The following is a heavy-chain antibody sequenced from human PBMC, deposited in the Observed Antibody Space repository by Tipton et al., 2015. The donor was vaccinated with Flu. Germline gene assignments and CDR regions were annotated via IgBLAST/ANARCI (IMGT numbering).Heavy chain of an antibody. CDR2: ISTSGST. CDR3: ARDSNSGRAFDI. CDR1: GGSIRSYY. Sequence: TLSLTCNVSGGSIRSYYWSWIRKPAGKGLEWIGRISTSGSTNYNPSLKSRVTLSLDTSENQFSLKLTSVTAADTAVYFCARDSNSGRAFDIWGHGTMVTVSS. J-gene: IGHJ3*02. V-gene: IGHV4-4*07. D-gene: IGHD1-1*01.